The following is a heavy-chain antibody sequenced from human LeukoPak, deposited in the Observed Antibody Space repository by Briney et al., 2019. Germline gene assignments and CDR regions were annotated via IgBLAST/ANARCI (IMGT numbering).Heavy chain of an antibody. Sequence: GRSLRLSCAASGFTFSSYAMHWVRQAPGKGLEWVAVISYDGSNKYYADSVKGRFTISRDNSKNTLYLQMNSLRAEDTAVYYCARSAGILEWLPYFQHWGQGTLVTVSS. CDR1: GFTFSSYA. CDR2: ISYDGSNK. CDR3: ARSAGILEWLPYFQH. J-gene: IGHJ1*01. V-gene: IGHV3-30-3*01. D-gene: IGHD3-3*01.